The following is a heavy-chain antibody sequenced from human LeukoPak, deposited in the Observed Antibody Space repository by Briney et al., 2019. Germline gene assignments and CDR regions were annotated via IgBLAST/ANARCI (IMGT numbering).Heavy chain of an antibody. CDR2: ISSSSSYI. CDR1: GFTFSNYN. V-gene: IGHV3-21*01. D-gene: IGHD2-15*01. J-gene: IGHJ4*02. Sequence: GGSLRLSCAGSGFTFSNYNMNWVRQAPGKGLEWVSSISSSSSYIYYADSVKGRFTISRDNAKNSLYLQMHSLRAEDTAVYYCGRQAAPDYWGQGTLVTVSS. CDR3: GRQAAPDY.